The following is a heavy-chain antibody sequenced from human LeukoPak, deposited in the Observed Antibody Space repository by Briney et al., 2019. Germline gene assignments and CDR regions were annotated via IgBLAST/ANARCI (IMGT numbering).Heavy chain of an antibody. CDR1: GGSISSYY. CDR3: ARHHLGYCSSTSCYGRLDAFDI. D-gene: IGHD2-2*01. CDR2: IYYSGST. J-gene: IGHJ3*02. V-gene: IGHV4-59*08. Sequence: SETLSLTCTVSGGSISSYYWSWIRQPPGKGLEWIGYIYYSGSTNYNPSLKSRATISLDTSKNLFSLKLSSVTAADTAVYYCARHHLGYCSSTSCYGRLDAFDIWGQGTMVTVSS.